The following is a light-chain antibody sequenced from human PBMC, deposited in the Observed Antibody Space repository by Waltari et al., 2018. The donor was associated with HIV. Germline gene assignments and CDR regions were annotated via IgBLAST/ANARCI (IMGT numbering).Light chain of an antibody. J-gene: IGKJ1*01. CDR2: DAS. CDR3: QQRSNWPKT. V-gene: IGKV3-11*01. CDR1: QSVSSY. Sequence: EIVLTQSPATLSLSPGERATLSCRASQSVSSYLAWYQQKPGQAPRLLIYDASNRATGSPARFSGSGSGTDFTLTISSLEPEDCAVYYCQQRSNWPKTFGQGTKVEIK.